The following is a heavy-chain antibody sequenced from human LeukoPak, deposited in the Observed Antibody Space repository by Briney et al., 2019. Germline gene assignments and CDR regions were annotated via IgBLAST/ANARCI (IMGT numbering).Heavy chain of an antibody. CDR3: ASRYCSGGSCPYYYYYYMDV. CDR1: GFTFSSYG. D-gene: IGHD2-15*01. J-gene: IGHJ6*03. V-gene: IGHV3-23*01. CDR2: ISGSGGST. Sequence: GGSLRLFCAASGFTFSSYGMSWVRQAPGKGLEWVSAISGSGGSTYYADSVKGRFAISRDNSKNTLYLQMNSLRAEDTAVYYCASRYCSGGSCPYYYYYYMDVWGKGTTVTVSS.